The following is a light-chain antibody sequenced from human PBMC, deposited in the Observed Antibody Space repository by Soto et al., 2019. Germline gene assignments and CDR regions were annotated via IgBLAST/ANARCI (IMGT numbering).Light chain of an antibody. CDR1: KLGDKY. Sequence: SYELTQPPSVSVSPGQTASITCSGDKLGDKYACWYQQKPGQSPVLVIYQDSKRPSGIPERFSGSNSGNTATLTITGLQAEDEADYYCQSYDSSLSGYVFGTGTKLTVL. V-gene: IGLV3-1*01. J-gene: IGLJ1*01. CDR2: QDS. CDR3: QSYDSSLSGYV.